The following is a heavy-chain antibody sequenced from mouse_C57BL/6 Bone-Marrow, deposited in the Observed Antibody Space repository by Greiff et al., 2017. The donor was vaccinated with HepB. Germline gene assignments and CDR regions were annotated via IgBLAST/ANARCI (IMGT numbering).Heavy chain of an antibody. CDR2: IYPGNSDT. CDR3: TRSDDYDVYYYAMDY. V-gene: IGHV1-5*01. Sequence: EVQLQQSGTVLARPGASVKMSCKTSGYTFTSYWMHWVKQRPGQGLEWIGAIYPGNSDTSYNQKFKGKAKMTAVTSASTAYMELSSLTNADSAVYYCTRSDDYDVYYYAMDYWGQGTSVTVSS. J-gene: IGHJ4*01. D-gene: IGHD2-4*01. CDR1: GYTFTSYW.